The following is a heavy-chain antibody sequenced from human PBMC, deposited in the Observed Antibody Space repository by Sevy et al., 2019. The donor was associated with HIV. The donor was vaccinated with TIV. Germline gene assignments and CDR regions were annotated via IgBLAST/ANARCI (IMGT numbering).Heavy chain of an antibody. D-gene: IGHD4-4*01. CDR3: TTDAHDFTNYPSPYYFDQ. V-gene: IGHV3-15*01. Sequence: GGSLRLSCAASGFTLSDAWMSWVRQAPGKGLEWVGRIKSKTDGGPTYYAAPVKGRFTISRAESKNTLYLQMNSLKTEDTAVYYCTTDAHDFTNYPSPYYFDQWGQGTLVTVSS. J-gene: IGHJ4*02. CDR2: IKSKTDGGPT. CDR1: GFTLSDAW.